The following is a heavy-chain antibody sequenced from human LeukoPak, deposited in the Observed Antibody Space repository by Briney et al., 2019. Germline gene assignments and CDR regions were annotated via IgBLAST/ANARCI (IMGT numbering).Heavy chain of an antibody. V-gene: IGHV1-69*04. CDR3: ARGTKQLGQFDY. CDR2: IIPILGIA. Sequence: SVKVSCKASGGTFSSYAISWVRQAPGQGLEWMGRIIPILGIANYAQKFQGRVTITADKSTSTAYMELSSLRSEDTAVYYCARGTKQLGQFDYWGQGTLVTVSS. D-gene: IGHD6-13*01. CDR1: GGTFSSYA. J-gene: IGHJ4*02.